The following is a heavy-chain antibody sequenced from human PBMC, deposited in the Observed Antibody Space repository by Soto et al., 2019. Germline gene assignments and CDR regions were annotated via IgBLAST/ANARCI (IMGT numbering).Heavy chain of an antibody. CDR3: ARAASYPPLEVAAAGTGGFDY. D-gene: IGHD6-13*01. Sequence: SEALSLTCAVYVGAISSSNWWSGVRQRAGKGVGWSGEIYHSGSTNYNPSLKSRVTISVDKSKNHFSLKLSSVTAADTAVYYCARAASYPPLEVAAAGTGGFDYWGQGTLVTVSS. V-gene: IGHV4-4*02. CDR1: VGAISSSNW. J-gene: IGHJ4*02. CDR2: IYHSGST.